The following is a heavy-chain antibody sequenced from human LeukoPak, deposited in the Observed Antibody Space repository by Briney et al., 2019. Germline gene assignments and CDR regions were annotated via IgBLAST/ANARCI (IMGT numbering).Heavy chain of an antibody. CDR3: TTDPVATIPPFDI. CDR2: IKSKTDGGTT. V-gene: IGHV3-15*01. D-gene: IGHD5-12*01. CDR1: GFTFSNAW. Sequence: GGSLRLSCAASGFTFSNAWMCWVRQAPGKGLEWVGRIKSKTDGGTTDYAAPVKGRFTISRDDSKNTLYLQMNSLKTEDTAVYYCTTDPVATIPPFDIWGQGTMVTVSS. J-gene: IGHJ3*02.